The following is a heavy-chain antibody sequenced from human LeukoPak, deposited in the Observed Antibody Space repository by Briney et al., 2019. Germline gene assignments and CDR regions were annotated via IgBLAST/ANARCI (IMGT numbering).Heavy chain of an antibody. V-gene: IGHV3-7*01. J-gene: IGHJ6*02. Sequence: GGSLRLSCAASGFTFSSYWMSWVRQAPVKGLEWVANIKQDGSEKYYVDSVKGRFTISRDNAKNSLYLQMNSLRAEDTAVYYCARSVSSSWYPYYYHGMDVWGQGTTVTVSS. CDR3: ARSVSSSWYPYYYHGMDV. CDR1: GFTFSSYW. CDR2: IKQDGSEK. D-gene: IGHD6-13*01.